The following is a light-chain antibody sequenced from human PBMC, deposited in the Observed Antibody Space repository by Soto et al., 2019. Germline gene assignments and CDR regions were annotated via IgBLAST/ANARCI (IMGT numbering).Light chain of an antibody. V-gene: IGLV2-14*03. Sequence: QSVLTQPASVSGSPGQSITISCTGTSSDVGGYNYVSRYQHHPGKAPKLIIYGVTNRPSGVSNPFSGSKSGNTASLTISGLQPEDEADYYCSSYTTSNTRQIVFGTGTKVTVL. CDR3: SSYTTSNTRQIV. CDR2: GVT. CDR1: SSDVGGYNY. J-gene: IGLJ1*01.